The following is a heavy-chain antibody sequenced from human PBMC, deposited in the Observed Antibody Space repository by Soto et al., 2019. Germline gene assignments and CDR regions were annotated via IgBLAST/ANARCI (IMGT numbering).Heavy chain of an antibody. J-gene: IGHJ6*03. D-gene: IGHD3-10*01. CDR3: TRQAMVRGVKRGYYMDV. Sequence: GGSLRLSCTASGFTFGDYAMSWFRQAPGKGLEWVGFIRSKAYGGTTEYAASVKGRFTISRDDSKSIAYLQMNSLKTEDTAVYYCTRQAMVRGVKRGYYMDVWGKGTTVTVSS. V-gene: IGHV3-49*03. CDR2: IRSKAYGGTT. CDR1: GFTFGDYA.